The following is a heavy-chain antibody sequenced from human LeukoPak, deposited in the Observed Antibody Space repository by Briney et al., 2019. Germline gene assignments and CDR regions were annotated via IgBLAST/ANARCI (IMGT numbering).Heavy chain of an antibody. J-gene: IGHJ5*02. CDR2: INPNSGGT. Sequence: ASVKVSCKASGYTFTGYYMHWVRQAPGQGLEWMGWINPNSGGTNYARKFQGRVTMTRDTSISTAYMELSRLRSDDTAVYYCARLDLGDFYVQEPTPHGVDPWGQGTLVTVSS. V-gene: IGHV1-2*02. CDR3: ARLDLGDFYVQEPTPHGVDP. D-gene: IGHD2-21*02. CDR1: GYTFTGYY.